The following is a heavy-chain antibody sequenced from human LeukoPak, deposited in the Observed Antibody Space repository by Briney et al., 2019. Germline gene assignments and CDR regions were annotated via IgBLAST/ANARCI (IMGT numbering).Heavy chain of an antibody. CDR1: GGSISSYY. D-gene: IGHD6-19*01. J-gene: IGHJ5*01. CDR2: IYISGSGST. Sequence: SETLSLTCTVSGGSISSYYWSWIRQPAGKGLEWIGRIYISGSGSTNYNPSLKSRVTMSVDTSKNQFSLKLSSVTAADTAVYYCARAMYSSGWFDYWGQGTLVTVSS. V-gene: IGHV4-4*07. CDR3: ARAMYSSGWFDY.